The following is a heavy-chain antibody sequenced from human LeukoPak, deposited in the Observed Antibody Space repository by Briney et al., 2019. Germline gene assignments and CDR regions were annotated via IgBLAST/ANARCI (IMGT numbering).Heavy chain of an antibody. J-gene: IGHJ4*02. V-gene: IGHV3-48*04. CDR3: ARGHHYDSSGYPGDY. D-gene: IGHD3-22*01. Sequence: GGSLRLSCAASGFALSIYSMNWVRQAPGKGLEWVSYISSSGSTVYYADSVMGRFTISRDNAKNSLYLQMNSLRAEDTAVYYCARGHHYDSSGYPGDYWGQGTLVTVSS. CDR2: ISSSGSTV. CDR1: GFALSIYS.